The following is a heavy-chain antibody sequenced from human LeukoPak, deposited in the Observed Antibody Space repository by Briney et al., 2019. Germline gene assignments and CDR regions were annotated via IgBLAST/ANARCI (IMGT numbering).Heavy chain of an antibody. D-gene: IGHD3/OR15-3a*01. Sequence: NPGGSLTLSWAASGFTVSRNYMGWVRQAPGKGLEWVSFIYSGGSPYYAGSVKGRFPMSRDNSNHTLYLQMTSLRAEDTAVYYYARDYTWTGLNQGLSPTDYWGQGTLVTVSS. CDR3: ARDYTWTGLNQGLSPTDY. V-gene: IGHV3-66*01. J-gene: IGHJ4*02. CDR1: GFTVSRNY. CDR2: IYSGGSP.